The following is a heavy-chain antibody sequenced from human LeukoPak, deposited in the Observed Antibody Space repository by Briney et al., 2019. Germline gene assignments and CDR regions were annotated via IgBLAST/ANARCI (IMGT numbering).Heavy chain of an antibody. CDR1: GGSISNSSSY. D-gene: IGHD7-27*01. V-gene: IGHV4-39*01. CDR2: IYYSGST. CDR3: ASRKLGNDY. Sequence: SETLSLTCTVSGGSISNSSSYWGWIRQPPGKGLEWIGSIYYSGSTYYNPSLKSRVTMSVDTSKNQFSLKLSSVTAADTAVYYCASRKLGNDYWGQGTLVTVSS. J-gene: IGHJ4*02.